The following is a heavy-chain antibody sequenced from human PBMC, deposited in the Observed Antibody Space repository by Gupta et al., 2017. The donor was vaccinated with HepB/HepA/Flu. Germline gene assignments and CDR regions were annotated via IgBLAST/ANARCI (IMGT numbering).Heavy chain of an antibody. V-gene: IGHV3-74*01. CDR1: GFPVSSYG. D-gene: IGHD2/OR15-2a*01. CDR3: SRDTFGPYDY. J-gene: IGHJ4*02. Sequence: EVQLAESGGGLVQPGGSLRLSCAASGFPVSSYGMHWVRQAPGKGLVWVSRMNQHGSVINYADSVKGRFTISRDNTKNALYLQMNSLRAEDTAIYFCSRDTFGPYDYWGQGTLVTVSS. CDR2: MNQHGSVI.